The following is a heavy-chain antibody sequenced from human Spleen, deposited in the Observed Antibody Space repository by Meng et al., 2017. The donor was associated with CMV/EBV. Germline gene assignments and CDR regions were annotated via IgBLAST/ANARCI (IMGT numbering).Heavy chain of an antibody. Sequence: KVSCKASGYDFTNYWIGWVRQMPGKGLEWMGIIYPGDSDTRYNPSFRGQVTISADKSITTAYLQWSSLKASDTAMYYCAREEYSSSWYGRFDFWGQGTLVTVSS. CDR1: GYDFTNYW. CDR2: IYPGDSDT. V-gene: IGHV5-51*01. D-gene: IGHD6-13*01. J-gene: IGHJ4*02. CDR3: AREEYSSSWYGRFDF.